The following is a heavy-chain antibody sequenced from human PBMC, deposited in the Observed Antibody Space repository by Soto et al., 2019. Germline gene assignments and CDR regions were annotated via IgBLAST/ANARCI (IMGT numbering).Heavy chain of an antibody. J-gene: IGHJ6*02. V-gene: IGHV4-34*01. CDR3: ARGRLEWLLLGSPPYYYYGMDV. D-gene: IGHD3-3*01. Sequence: SETLSLTCAVYGGSFSGYYWSWIRQPPGKGLEWIGEINHSGSTNYNPSLKSRGTISVDTSKNQFSLKLSSVTAADTAVYYCARGRLEWLLLGSPPYYYYGMDVWGQGTTVTRLL. CDR1: GGSFSGYY. CDR2: INHSGST.